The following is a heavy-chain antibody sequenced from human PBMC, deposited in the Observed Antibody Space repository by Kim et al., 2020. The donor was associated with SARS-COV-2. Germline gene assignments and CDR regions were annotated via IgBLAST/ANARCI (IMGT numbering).Heavy chain of an antibody. Sequence: GGSLRLSCAASGFTFSSYAMSWVRQAPGKGLEWVSAISGSGGSTYYADSVKGRFTISRDNSKNTLYLQMNSLRAEDTAVYYCAKDRYREVGATGDYYYDYGMDVWGQGTTVTVSS. V-gene: IGHV3-23*01. CDR3: AKDRYREVGATGDYYYDYGMDV. D-gene: IGHD1-26*01. J-gene: IGHJ6*02. CDR2: ISGSGGST. CDR1: GFTFSSYA.